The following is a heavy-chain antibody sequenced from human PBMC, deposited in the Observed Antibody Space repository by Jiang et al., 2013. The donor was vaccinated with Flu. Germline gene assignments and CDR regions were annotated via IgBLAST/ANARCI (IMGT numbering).Heavy chain of an antibody. V-gene: IGHV1-3*01. J-gene: IGHJ3*02. CDR2: INAGNGNT. CDR3: ARDWGPYGDHPDAFDI. CDR1: GYTFTSYA. Sequence: SGAEVKKPGASVKVSCKASGYTFTSYAMHWVRQAPGQRLEWMGWINAGNGNTKYSQKFQGRVTITRDTSASTAYMELSSLRSEDTAVYYCARDWGPYGDHPDAFDIWGQGTMVTVSS. D-gene: IGHD4-17*01.